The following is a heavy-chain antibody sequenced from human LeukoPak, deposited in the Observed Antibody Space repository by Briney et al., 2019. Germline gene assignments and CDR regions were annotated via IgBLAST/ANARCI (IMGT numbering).Heavy chain of an antibody. D-gene: IGHD1-26*01. CDR2: MNPNSGNT. V-gene: IGHV1-8*03. CDR3: ARWTLGNDY. CDR1: GYTFTSYA. J-gene: IGHJ4*02. Sequence: GASVKVSCKASGYTFTSYAMNWVRQAPGQGLEWMGWMNPNSGNTGYAQKFQGRVTITRNTSISTAYMELSSLRSEDTAVYYCARWTLGNDYWGQGTLVTVSS.